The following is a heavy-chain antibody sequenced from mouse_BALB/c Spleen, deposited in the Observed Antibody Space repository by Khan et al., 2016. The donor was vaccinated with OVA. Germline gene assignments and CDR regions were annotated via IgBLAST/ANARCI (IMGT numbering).Heavy chain of an antibody. J-gene: IGHJ4*01. D-gene: IGHD2-4*01. CDR1: GFSLTGYG. CDR3: AREIYYDYAYYYAMDY. CDR2: IWGDGST. V-gene: IGHV2-6-7*01. Sequence: QVQLQQSGPGLVAPSQSLSITCTVSGFSLTGYGVNWVRQPPGKGLEWLGMIWGDGSTDYNSALKSRLSISKDNSKSQVFLKMNSLHTDDTARYYCAREIYYDYAYYYAMDYWGQGTSVPVSS.